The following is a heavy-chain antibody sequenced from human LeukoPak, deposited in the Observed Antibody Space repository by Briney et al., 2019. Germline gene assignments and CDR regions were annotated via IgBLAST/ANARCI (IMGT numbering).Heavy chain of an antibody. CDR2: TNPNSGGT. CDR1: GYTFTGYY. D-gene: IGHD2-2*01. J-gene: IGHJ4*02. V-gene: IGHV1-2*02. Sequence: GASVKVSCKASGYTFTGYYMHWVRQAPGQGLEWMGWTNPNSGGTNYAQKFQGRVTMTRDTSISTAYMELSRLRSDDTAVYYCARGYCSSTSCSYFDSWGQGTLVTVSS. CDR3: ARGYCSSTSCSYFDS.